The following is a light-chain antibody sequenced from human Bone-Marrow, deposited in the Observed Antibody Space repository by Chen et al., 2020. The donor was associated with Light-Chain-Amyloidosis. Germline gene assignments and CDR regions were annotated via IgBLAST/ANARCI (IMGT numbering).Light chain of an antibody. CDR1: QTFSSNY. Sequence: ENVLTQSPGTLPLSPGEGANHSCRASQTFSSNYLTWYQQKFGQAPRLLIYGSSSRATGIPDRFTGSGSVTDFTLTINRLEPEDSAMYYCQQYGTSPLTFGGGTKVEIK. CDR2: GSS. CDR3: QQYGTSPLT. V-gene: IGKV3-20*01. J-gene: IGKJ4*01.